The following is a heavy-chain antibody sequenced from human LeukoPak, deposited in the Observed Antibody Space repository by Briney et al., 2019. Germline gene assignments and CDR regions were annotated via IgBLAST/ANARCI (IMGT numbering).Heavy chain of an antibody. CDR1: GFTFSSYW. CDR3: ARFNDYGDYCPYNWFDP. CDR2: IKQDGSEK. J-gene: IGHJ5*02. Sequence: GGSLRLSCAASGFTFSSYWMSWVRQAPGKGLEWVANIKQDGSEKYYVDSVKGRFTISRDNAKNSLYLQMNSLRAEDTAVYYCARFNDYGDYCPYNWFDPWGQGTLVTVSS. D-gene: IGHD4-17*01. V-gene: IGHV3-7*01.